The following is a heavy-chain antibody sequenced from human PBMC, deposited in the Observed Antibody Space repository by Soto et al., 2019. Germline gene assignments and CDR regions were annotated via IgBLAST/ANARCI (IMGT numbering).Heavy chain of an antibody. D-gene: IGHD2-2*01. CDR1: GFTFSSYD. V-gene: IGHV3-13*01. J-gene: IGHJ6*02. CDR2: IGTAGDT. Sequence: GGSLRLSCAASGFTFSSYDMHWVRQATGKGLEWVSAIGTAGDTYYPGSVKGRFTISRENAKNSLYLQMNSLRAGDTAVYYCARGIPAAYYYGMDVWGQGTTVTVSS. CDR3: ARGIPAAYYYGMDV.